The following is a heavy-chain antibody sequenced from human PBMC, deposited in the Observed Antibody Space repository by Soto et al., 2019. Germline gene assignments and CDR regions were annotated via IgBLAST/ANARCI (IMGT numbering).Heavy chain of an antibody. CDR3: AKDVGDGYTTDSFDY. Sequence: QVQLVESGGGVVQPGRSLRLSCAASGFTFSSYGMHWVRQAPGKGLEWVAVISYDGSNKYYADAVKGRFTISRDNSRNTLYLQMNSMRAEDTAVYYCAKDVGDGYTTDSFDYWGQGTLVTVSS. CDR1: GFTFSSYG. CDR2: ISYDGSNK. D-gene: IGHD4-17*01. V-gene: IGHV3-30*18. J-gene: IGHJ4*02.